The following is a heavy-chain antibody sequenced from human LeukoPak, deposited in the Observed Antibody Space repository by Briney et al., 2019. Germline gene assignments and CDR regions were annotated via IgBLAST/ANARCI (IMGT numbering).Heavy chain of an antibody. CDR3: ARASYYDQYLMYYMDV. D-gene: IGHD1-26*01. CDR2: INHSGST. CDR1: GGSFSAYY. V-gene: IGHV4-34*01. Sequence: PSETLSLTCAVYGGSFSAYYWSCLSQPPGKGLEWIGEINHSGSTNYNPSLKSRVTISVDTSKNQFSLKLSSVSVADTAVYYCARASYYDQYLMYYMDVWGKGTTVTVSS. J-gene: IGHJ6*03.